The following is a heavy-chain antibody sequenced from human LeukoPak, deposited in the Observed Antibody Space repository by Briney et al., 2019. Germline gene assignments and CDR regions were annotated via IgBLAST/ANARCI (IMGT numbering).Heavy chain of an antibody. CDR1: GFTFSSYN. Sequence: PGGSLRLSCAASGFTFSSYNMNWVRQAPGKGLEWVSYISSSSNTIYYTDSVKGRFTISRDNAKNSLYLQMNSLRADDTAVYYCARGLIVVDYFDYWGQGTLVTVSS. J-gene: IGHJ4*02. CDR3: ARGLIVVDYFDY. D-gene: IGHD3-22*01. CDR2: ISSSSNTI. V-gene: IGHV3-48*01.